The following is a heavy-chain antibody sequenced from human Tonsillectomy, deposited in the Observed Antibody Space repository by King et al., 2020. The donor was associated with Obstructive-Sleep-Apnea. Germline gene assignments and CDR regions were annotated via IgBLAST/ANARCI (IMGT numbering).Heavy chain of an antibody. D-gene: IGHD6-19*01. Sequence: VQLVESGGGVVRPGGSLRLSCAASGFTFDDYGMSWVRQAPGKGLEWVSAINWNGGSTGYADSVKGRFTISRDNAKNSLYLQMNRLIAEDTDLYHCLGDPDGAAAGTGWYFDDGGQGTRVTVSS. CDR2: INWNGGST. J-gene: IGHJ4*02. CDR1: GFTFDDYG. CDR3: LGDPDGAAAGTGWYFDD. V-gene: IGHV3-20*01.